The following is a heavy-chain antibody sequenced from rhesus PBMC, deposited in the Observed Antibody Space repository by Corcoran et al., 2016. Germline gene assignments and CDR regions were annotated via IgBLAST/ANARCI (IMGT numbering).Heavy chain of an antibody. CDR2: VDPEDCEA. Sequence: EVQLVQSGAEVKKPGASVKISCQASGYTFTDYYLHWVRQAPGKGLEWMGRVDPEDCEAMHAHKCQDMVTITADTATDTAYMELRRLRSDDTAVYYWATGVVGIQRVQFDYWGQGVLVTVSS. CDR3: ATGVVGIQRVQFDY. J-gene: IGHJ4*01. CDR1: GYTFTDYY. V-gene: IGHV1-111*02. D-gene: IGHD5-42*01.